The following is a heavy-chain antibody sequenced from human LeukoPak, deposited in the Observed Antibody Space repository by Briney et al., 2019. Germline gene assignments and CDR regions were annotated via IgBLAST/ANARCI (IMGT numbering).Heavy chain of an antibody. J-gene: IGHJ4*02. CDR2: ISSSNYI. CDR3: ARKFGVSGYVDY. V-gene: IGHV3-69-1*02. D-gene: IGHD3-22*01. CDR1: EFTFSHYN. Sequence: GGSLRLSCAASEFTFSHYNMNWVRQAPGKGLEWVSFISSSNYIYYADSVKGRFTISRDNAKNSLYLQMNSLRAEDTAIYYCARKFGVSGYVDYWGQGTLVTVSS.